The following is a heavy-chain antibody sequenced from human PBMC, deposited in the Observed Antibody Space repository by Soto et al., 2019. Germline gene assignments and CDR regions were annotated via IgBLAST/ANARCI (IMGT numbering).Heavy chain of an antibody. CDR2: IIPIFGTA. D-gene: IGHD3-10*01. J-gene: IGHJ6*02. Sequence: QVQLVQSGAEVKKPGSSVKVSCKASGGTFSSYAISWVRQAPEQGLEWMGGIIPIFGTANYAQKFQGRVTITADKSTSTAYMELSSLRSEDTAVYYCARMVRGVKYYYYGMDVWGQGTTVTVSS. CDR1: GGTFSSYA. CDR3: ARMVRGVKYYYYGMDV. V-gene: IGHV1-69*06.